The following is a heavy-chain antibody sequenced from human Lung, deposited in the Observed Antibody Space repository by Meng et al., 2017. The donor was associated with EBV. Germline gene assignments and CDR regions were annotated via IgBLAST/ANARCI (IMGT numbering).Heavy chain of an antibody. J-gene: IGHJ4*02. CDR2: ISGYNVDT. D-gene: IGHD6-19*01. V-gene: IGHV1-18*01. CDR1: CYTLTSHG. Sequence: VSLVRSGVRVMNPAASVKVFRKTSCYTLTSHGISSMRRAPGQGLESLGWISGYNVDTIYTQNLQSRGTMTTDTSTTIVYMELRSLRADDTAVYYCSRDPSNSSGPPAYLDYWGQGTLVTVSS. CDR3: SRDPSNSSGPPAYLDY.